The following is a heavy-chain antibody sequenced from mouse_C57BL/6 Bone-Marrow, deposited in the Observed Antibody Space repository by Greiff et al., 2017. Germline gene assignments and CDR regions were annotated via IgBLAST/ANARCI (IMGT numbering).Heavy chain of an antibody. D-gene: IGHD1-1*01. Sequence: EVHLVESEAGLVQPGSSMKLSCTASGFTFSDYYMAWVRQVPEQGLEWIGDIYYDGSSTYYMDSLKSRFIITRDNANNILYLQMSSLTSEDTATYYCARDRYWWYFDVWGTGTTVTVSS. CDR1: GFTFSDYY. CDR3: ARDRYWWYFDV. V-gene: IGHV5-16*01. CDR2: IYYDGSST. J-gene: IGHJ1*03.